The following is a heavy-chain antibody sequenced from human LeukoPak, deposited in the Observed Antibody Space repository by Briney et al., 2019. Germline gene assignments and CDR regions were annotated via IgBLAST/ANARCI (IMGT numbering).Heavy chain of an antibody. CDR1: GGTFSSYA. CDR2: IIPIFGTA. J-gene: IGHJ4*02. Sequence: GASVKVSCKASGGTFSSYAISWVRQAPGQGLEWMGRIIPIFGTANYAQKFQGRVTITTDESTSTAYMELSSLRSEDTAVYYCARDLFGFEPYYFDYSGQGTLVTVSS. V-gene: IGHV1-69*05. D-gene: IGHD1-14*01. CDR3: ARDLFGFEPYYFDY.